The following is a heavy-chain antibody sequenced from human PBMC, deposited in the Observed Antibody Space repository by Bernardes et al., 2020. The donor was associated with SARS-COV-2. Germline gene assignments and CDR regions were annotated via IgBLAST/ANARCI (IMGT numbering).Heavy chain of an antibody. V-gene: IGHV2-5*02. CDR2: IYWDDDK. Sequence: SGPTLVKPTQTLTLTCTFSGFSLTTSGVAVGWIRQPPGKALEWLALIYWDDDKRYSPSLKSRLTITKDTSKNQVVLTMTNMDPVDTATYYCAHRRGGVAGTFSFDYWGQGTLVTVSS. D-gene: IGHD6-19*01. CDR3: AHRRGGVAGTFSFDY. J-gene: IGHJ4*02. CDR1: GFSLTTSGVA.